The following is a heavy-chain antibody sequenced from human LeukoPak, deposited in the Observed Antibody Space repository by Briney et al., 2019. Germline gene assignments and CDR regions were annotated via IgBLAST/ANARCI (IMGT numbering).Heavy chain of an antibody. J-gene: IGHJ5*02. V-gene: IGHV5-10-1*01. D-gene: IGHD3-10*01. CDR3: ARRDYYGSQSYYWKNWFDP. CDR2: IDPSESYT. CDR1: GFRFTSYW. Sequence: GESLRISFQGSGFRFTSYWISWVRPMPGKGLEWMGGIDPSESYTNYSPSFQGHVTISADRSISTAYLQWSSLKASDTAMYYCARRDYYGSQSYYWKNWFDPGGQGTLVTVSA.